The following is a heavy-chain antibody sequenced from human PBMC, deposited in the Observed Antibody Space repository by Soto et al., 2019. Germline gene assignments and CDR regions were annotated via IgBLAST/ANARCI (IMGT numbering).Heavy chain of an antibody. D-gene: IGHD5-12*01. CDR2: IYSGGST. Sequence: SLRLSCAASGFTVSSNYMSWVRQAPGKGLEWVSVIYSGGSTYYADSVKGRFTISRDNSKNTLYLQMNSLRAEDTAVYYCARVVVATIQVSLDAFEIWGQGTMVTVSS. CDR1: GFTVSSNY. CDR3: ARVVVATIQVSLDAFEI. J-gene: IGHJ3*02. V-gene: IGHV3-53*01.